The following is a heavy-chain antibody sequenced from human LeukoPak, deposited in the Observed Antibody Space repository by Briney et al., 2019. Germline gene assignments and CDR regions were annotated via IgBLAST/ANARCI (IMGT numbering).Heavy chain of an antibody. Sequence: ASVKVSCKASGYTFTGYYMHWVRQAPGQGLEWMGWINPNSGGTNYAQKFQGRVTMTRDTSISTDYMELSRLRSDDTAVYYCARERGRGYCSSTSCYGHGWFDPWGQGTLVTVSS. CDR2: INPNSGGT. V-gene: IGHV1-2*02. D-gene: IGHD2-2*01. CDR1: GYTFTGYY. CDR3: ARERGRGYCSSTSCYGHGWFDP. J-gene: IGHJ5*02.